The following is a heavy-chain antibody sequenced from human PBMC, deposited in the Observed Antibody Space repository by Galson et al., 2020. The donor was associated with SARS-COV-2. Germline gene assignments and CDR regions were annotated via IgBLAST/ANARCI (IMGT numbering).Heavy chain of an antibody. CDR2: IYDSGIT. Sequence: SETLSLTCSVSAGSSGSYSWNWIRQPPGKGLEWVGYIYDSGITNYNPSLKSRVTISVDTSKNQFSLRLSSVTAADTAVDFCARGGGGTAKWAFNIWGQGTMVTVSS. CDR3: ARGGGGTAKWAFNI. V-gene: IGHV4-59*08. D-gene: IGHD2-21*02. CDR1: AGSSGSYS. J-gene: IGHJ3*02.